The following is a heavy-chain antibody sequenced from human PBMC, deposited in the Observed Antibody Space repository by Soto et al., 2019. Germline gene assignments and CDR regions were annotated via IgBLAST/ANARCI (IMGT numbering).Heavy chain of an antibody. J-gene: IGHJ4*02. D-gene: IGHD3-9*01. V-gene: IGHV3-30-3*01. CDR2: ISYDGSNK. CDR3: ARSVRYPYEPDY. CDR1: GFTFSSYA. Sequence: PAGSLRLSCAASGFTFSSYAMHWVRQAPGKGLEWVAVISYDGSNKYYADSVKGRFTISRDNSKKTRYLQMNILRAEDTAVYYCARSVRYPYEPDYWGQGTLVTVSS.